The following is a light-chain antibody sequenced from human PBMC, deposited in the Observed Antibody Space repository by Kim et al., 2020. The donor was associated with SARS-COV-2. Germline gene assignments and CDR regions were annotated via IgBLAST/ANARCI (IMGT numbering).Light chain of an antibody. J-gene: IGLJ1*01. CDR1: SSDVGTYNY. CDR2: DVS. CDR3: CSFTSSSTYV. V-gene: IGLV2-14*04. Sequence: GQSITISCTGTSSDVGTYNYVSWYQQHPGKAPKLMIYDVSQRPSGVSNRFSGSKSGNTASLTISGLQSEDEGDYFCCSFTSSSTYVFGTGTKVTVL.